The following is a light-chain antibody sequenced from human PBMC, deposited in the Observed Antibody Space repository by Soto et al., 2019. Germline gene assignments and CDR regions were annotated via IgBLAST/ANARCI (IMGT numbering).Light chain of an antibody. CDR1: QSVSSY. V-gene: IGKV3-20*01. CDR2: DAS. CDR3: QQYGSSPPT. Sequence: EIGLTKSPDTLSLSPGERATLFCRASQSVSSYFAWYQQKPGQAPNLLIYDASNRATGIPARFSGSGSGTDFTLTISRLEPEDFAVYYCQQYGSSPPTFGQGTRLEIK. J-gene: IGKJ5*01.